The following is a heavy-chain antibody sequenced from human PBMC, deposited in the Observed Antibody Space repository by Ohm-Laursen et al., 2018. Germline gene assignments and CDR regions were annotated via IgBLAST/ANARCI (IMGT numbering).Heavy chain of an antibody. CDR3: ATFYNHAGSGWGRPCDH. CDR2: VSGSGYTK. Sequence: SLRLSCTASGFSFSTYSMSWVRQAPGKGLEWVSHVSGSGYTKYYGDSVKGRFTISRDNAENSLYLQMSTLRVDDTAVYYCATFYNHAGSGWGRPCDHWGQGTLVTVSA. V-gene: IGHV3-48*01. J-gene: IGHJ4*02. D-gene: IGHD3-22*01. CDR1: GFSFSTYS.